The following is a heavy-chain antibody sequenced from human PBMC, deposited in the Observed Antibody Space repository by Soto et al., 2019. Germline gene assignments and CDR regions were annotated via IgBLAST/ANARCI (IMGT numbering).Heavy chain of an antibody. CDR3: ATDLTPAMGVRYYYSGMDV. CDR1: GFTFSSYA. CDR2: ISGSGGST. J-gene: IGHJ6*02. V-gene: IGHV3-23*01. Sequence: GGSLRLSCAASGFTFSSYAMSWVRQAPGKGLEWVSAISGSGGSTYYADSVKGRFTISRDNSKNTRYLQMNSLRAEDTAVYYCATDLTPAMGVRYYYSGMDVWGQGTTVTVSS. D-gene: IGHD5-18*01.